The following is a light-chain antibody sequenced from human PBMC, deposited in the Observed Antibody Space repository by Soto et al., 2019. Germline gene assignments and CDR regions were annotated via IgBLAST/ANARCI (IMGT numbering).Light chain of an antibody. V-gene: IGKV3-15*01. CDR3: RQYGRSLGFA. CDR2: VAS. J-gene: IGKJ4*01. CDR1: QSVNSK. Sequence: EIVMTQSPATVSVSPGERATLSCRASQSVNSKLAWYQQKPGRAHRLLIQVASTRATDIPARSSGSGTGTEFTLTISSLEPEDFAVYSCRQYGRSLGFAFGGGTKVDI.